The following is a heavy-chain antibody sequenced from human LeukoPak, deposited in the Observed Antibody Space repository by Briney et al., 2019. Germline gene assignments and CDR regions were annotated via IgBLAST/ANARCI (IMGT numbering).Heavy chain of an antibody. Sequence: PGGSLRLSCAASGFTFSAFNMHWVRQAPGKGLEWVAIISHHGDTAHYADSLKGRFTISRDNSKNTVDLQMNSLRVEDTAIYYCARDFSWAFDYWGQGTLVTVSS. J-gene: IGHJ4*02. CDR2: ISHHGDTA. CDR3: ARDFSWAFDY. D-gene: IGHD3-16*01. V-gene: IGHV3-30-3*01. CDR1: GFTFSAFN.